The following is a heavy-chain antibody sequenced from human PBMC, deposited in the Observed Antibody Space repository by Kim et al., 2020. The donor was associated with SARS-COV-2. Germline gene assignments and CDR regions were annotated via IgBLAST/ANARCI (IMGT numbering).Heavy chain of an antibody. J-gene: IGHJ6*02. D-gene: IGHD6-19*01. V-gene: IGHV3-30-3*01. CDR3: PKGSGWYGHYGMDV. CDR1: GFTFSSYA. Sequence: GGSLRLSCAASGFTFSSYAMHWVRQAPGKGLEWVAVISYDGSNKYYADSVKGRFTISRANSKNTLYLQMNSLRAEDTAVYYCPKGSGWYGHYGMDVWGQG. CDR2: ISYDGSNK.